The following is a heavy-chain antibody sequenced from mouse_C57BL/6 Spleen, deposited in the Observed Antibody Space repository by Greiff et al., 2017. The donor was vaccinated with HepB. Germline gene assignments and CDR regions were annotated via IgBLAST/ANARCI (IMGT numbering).Heavy chain of an antibody. V-gene: IGHV1-19*01. Sequence: VQLKESGPVLVKPGASVKMSCKASGYTFTDYYMNWVKQSHGKSLEWIGVINPYNGGTSYNQKFKGKATLTVDKSSSTAYMELNSLTSEDSAVYYCASGGGNPYYYAMDYWGQGTSVTVSS. D-gene: IGHD2-1*01. CDR1: GYTFTDYY. CDR3: ASGGGNPYYYAMDY. J-gene: IGHJ4*01. CDR2: INPYNGGT.